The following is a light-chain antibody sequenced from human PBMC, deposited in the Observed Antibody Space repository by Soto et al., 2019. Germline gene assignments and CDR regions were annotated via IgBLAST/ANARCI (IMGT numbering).Light chain of an antibody. V-gene: IGLV2-8*01. CDR2: EVV. CDR1: KNDIGVYDF. J-gene: IGLJ1*01. CDR3: KSYAGSNTYV. Sequence: QSALTQPPSASGSPGQSVTISCSETKNDIGVYDFVSWYQHHPGKAPRLIIYEVVQRPSGVPDRFSGPKSGNTASLTVSGLQAADEADYFCKSYAGSNTYVFGSGTKVTVL.